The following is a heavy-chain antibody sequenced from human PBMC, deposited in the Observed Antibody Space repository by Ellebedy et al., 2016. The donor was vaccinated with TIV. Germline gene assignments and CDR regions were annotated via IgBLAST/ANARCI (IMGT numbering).Heavy chain of an antibody. CDR2: ISAYNGNT. CDR1: GYSFTHYA. V-gene: IGHV1-18*01. J-gene: IGHJ6*02. CDR3: AAPSRENYEILTGPDFYYHGLDV. D-gene: IGHD3-9*01. Sequence: AASVKVSCKASGYSFTHYAISWVRQAPGQGLEWLGWISAYNGNTNYAQKMQGRVTMTIDTSTSTAYMEVRSLRSDDTDVYYCAAPSRENYEILTGPDFYYHGLDVWGQGTAVTVSS.